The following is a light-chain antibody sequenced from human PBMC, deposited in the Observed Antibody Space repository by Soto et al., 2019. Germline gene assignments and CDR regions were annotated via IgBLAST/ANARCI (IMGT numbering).Light chain of an antibody. CDR2: GAS. CDR1: KSVSNY. V-gene: IGKV3-20*01. CDR3: QQYGGSPT. J-gene: IGKJ4*02. Sequence: LTRSAGTLCVYPGGRAILSCRASKSVSNYVAWYQQKSGQPPRLLIYGASSRASGSPDRVSGSGSGTDFNPAYGRVEPAHLALYSCQQYGGSPTSGVGTKVDIK.